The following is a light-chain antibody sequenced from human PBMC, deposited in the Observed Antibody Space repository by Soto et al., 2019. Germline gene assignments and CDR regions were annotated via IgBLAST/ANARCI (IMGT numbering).Light chain of an antibody. CDR2: EAS. J-gene: IGKJ4*01. CDR1: QGVNTW. CDR3: QQANSFPLT. V-gene: IGKV1-12*01. Sequence: DIQMTQSPSSVSASVGDRVTITCRASQGVNTWLAWYQKKPGKAPELLVYEASSLHSGVPSRFSGSGSGTDFTLTISRLQPEDFATYYCQQANSFPLTFGGGTKVEVQ.